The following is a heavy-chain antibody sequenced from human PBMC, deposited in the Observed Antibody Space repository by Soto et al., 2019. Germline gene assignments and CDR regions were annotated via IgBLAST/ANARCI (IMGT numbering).Heavy chain of an antibody. V-gene: IGHV3-23*01. CDR3: AKNQERELPRVIDF. Sequence: GGSLRLSCAASGFTVSNYAMNWVRQAPGKGLDWVSAISGSGGSAYYSDSVKGRFTISRDNSKNTLYLQMSSLRAEDTALYYCAKNQERELPRVIDFWGQGTLVTVSS. D-gene: IGHD1-7*01. CDR2: ISGSGGSA. J-gene: IGHJ4*02. CDR1: GFTVSNYA.